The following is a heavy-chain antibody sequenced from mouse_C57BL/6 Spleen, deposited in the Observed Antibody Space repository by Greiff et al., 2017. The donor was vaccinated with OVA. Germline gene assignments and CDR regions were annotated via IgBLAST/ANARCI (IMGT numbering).Heavy chain of an antibody. CDR2: IRNKANNHAT. CDR3: TRRSNRAMDY. CDR1: GFTFSDAW. Sequence: EVQLVESGGGLVQPGGSMKLSCAASGFTFSDAWMDWVRQSPGQGLEWVAEIRNKANNHATYYAESVKGRFTISRDDSKSSVYLQMNSLRAEDTGIYYCTRRSNRAMDYWGQGTSVTVSS. V-gene: IGHV6-6*01. D-gene: IGHD2-5*01. J-gene: IGHJ4*01.